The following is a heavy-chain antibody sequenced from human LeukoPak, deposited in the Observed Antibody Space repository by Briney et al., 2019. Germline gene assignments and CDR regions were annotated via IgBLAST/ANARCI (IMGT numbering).Heavy chain of an antibody. Sequence: SETLSLTCTVSGDSVSTYYWSWIRQSAGKGLEWIGHISTTGSTTYNPSLKSRVTMSVDTSKNQFSLKLSSGTAADTAVYYCARDTGYDILTGYSYYFDYWGQGTLVTVSS. J-gene: IGHJ4*02. V-gene: IGHV4-4*07. D-gene: IGHD3-9*01. CDR2: ISTTGST. CDR3: ARDTGYDILTGYSYYFDY. CDR1: GDSVSTYY.